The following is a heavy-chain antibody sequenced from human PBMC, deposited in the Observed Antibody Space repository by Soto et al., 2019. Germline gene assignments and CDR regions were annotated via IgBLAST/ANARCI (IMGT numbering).Heavy chain of an antibody. CDR3: AKDRFARLVGSGTFRVPRFDP. CDR2: ISGSGGST. J-gene: IGHJ5*02. D-gene: IGHD3-10*01. V-gene: IGHV3-23*01. CDR1: GFTFSSYA. Sequence: HPGGSLRLSCAASGFTFSSYAMSWVRQAPGKGLEWVSAISGSGGSTYYADSVKGRFTISRDNSKNTLYLQMNSLRAEDTAVYYRAKDRFARLVGSGTFRVPRFDPWGQGTLVTLSS.